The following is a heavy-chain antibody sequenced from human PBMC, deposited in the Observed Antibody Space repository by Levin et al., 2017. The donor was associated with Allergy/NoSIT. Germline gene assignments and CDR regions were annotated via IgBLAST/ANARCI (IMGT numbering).Heavy chain of an antibody. J-gene: IGHJ4*02. CDR1: GGSFSGYY. V-gene: IGHV4-34*01. D-gene: IGHD1-26*01. CDR2: INHSGST. CDR3: ARGGGSYRSFDY. Sequence: SETLSLTCAVYGGSFSGYYWSWIRQPPGKGLEWIGEINHSGSTNYNPSLKSRVTISVDTSKNQFSLKLSSVTAADTAVYYCARGGGSYRSFDYWGQGTLVTVSS.